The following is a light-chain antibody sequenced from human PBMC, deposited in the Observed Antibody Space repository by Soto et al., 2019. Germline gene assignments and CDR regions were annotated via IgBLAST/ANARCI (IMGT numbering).Light chain of an antibody. J-gene: IGLJ2*01. V-gene: IGLV1-40*01. CDR3: QSYDSSLSGVV. Sequence: QSVLTQPPSVSGAPGQRVTISCTGSSSNIGAGYDVHWYQQLPGTAPKLLIYGNNNRPSGVPDRFSGSKSGTSASLAITGLQAEDEADYYCQSYDSSLSGVVFVGGTKLTLL. CDR2: GNN. CDR1: SSNIGAGYD.